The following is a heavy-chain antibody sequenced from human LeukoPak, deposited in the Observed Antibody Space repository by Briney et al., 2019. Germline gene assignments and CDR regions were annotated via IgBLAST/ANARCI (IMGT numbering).Heavy chain of an antibody. V-gene: IGHV4-31*03. CDR2: IYYSGST. D-gene: IGHD2-8*01. CDR3: ARGYCTNGVCYTKAHNWFDP. Sequence: SETLSLTCTVSGGSISSGGYYWSWIRQHPGKGLEWFGYIYYSGSTYYNPSLKSRVTISVDTSKNQFSLKLSSVTAADTAVYYCARGYCTNGVCYTKAHNWFDPWGQGTLVTVSS. J-gene: IGHJ5*02. CDR1: GGSISSGGYY.